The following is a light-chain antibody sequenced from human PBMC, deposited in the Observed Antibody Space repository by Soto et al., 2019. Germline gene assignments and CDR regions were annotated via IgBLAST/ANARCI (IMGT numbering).Light chain of an antibody. V-gene: IGKV1-27*01. CDR3: QTYNSARVT. J-gene: IGKJ4*01. Sequence: DIQMTQSPSSLSASVGDRVTITCRASQGISNSLAWYQQNAGKSPKLLIYAASNLQSGVPSRFSGSGSGTDFSLTISSLQPEDVVTYYCQTYNSARVTFGGGTKVEIK. CDR1: QGISNS. CDR2: AAS.